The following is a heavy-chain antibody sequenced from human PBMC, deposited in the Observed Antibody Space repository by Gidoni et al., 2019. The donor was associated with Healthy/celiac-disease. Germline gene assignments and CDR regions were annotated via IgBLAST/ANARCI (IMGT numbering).Heavy chain of an antibody. CDR1: GGSISSYY. D-gene: IGHD4-17*01. CDR2: IYYSGST. CDR3: ARAPTTVVTLFDY. V-gene: IGHV4-59*01. J-gene: IGHJ4*02. Sequence: QVQLQESGPGLVKPSETLSLTCTVSGGSISSYYWSWIRQPPGKGLEWIGYIYYSGSTNYNPSLKSRVTISVDTSKNQFSLKLSSVTAADTAVYYCARAPTTVVTLFDYWGQGTLVTVSS.